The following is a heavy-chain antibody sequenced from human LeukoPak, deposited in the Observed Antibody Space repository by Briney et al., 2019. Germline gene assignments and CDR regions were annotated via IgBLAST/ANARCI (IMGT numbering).Heavy chain of an antibody. CDR1: GGSISSYY. CDR3: ARHTPPGYSSSWYWATQNWFDP. J-gene: IGHJ5*02. Sequence: SETLSLTCTVSGGSISSYYWGWIRQPPGKGLEWIGSIYYSGSTYYNPSLKSRVTISVDTSKNQFSLKLSSVTAADTAVYYCARHTPPGYSSSWYWATQNWFDPWGQGTLVTVSS. D-gene: IGHD6-13*01. V-gene: IGHV4-39*01. CDR2: IYYSGST.